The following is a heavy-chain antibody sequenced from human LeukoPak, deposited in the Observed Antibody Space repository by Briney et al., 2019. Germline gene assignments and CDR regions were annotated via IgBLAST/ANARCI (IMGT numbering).Heavy chain of an antibody. J-gene: IGHJ4*02. CDR2: INHSGST. D-gene: IGHD3-16*02. Sequence: PSETLSLTCAVYGGSFSGYYWSWLRQPPGKGLEWIGEINHSGSTNYNPSLKSRVTISVETSKNQFSLKLSSVTAADTAVYYCARGGGSYDYVWGSYRPYYFDYWGQGTLVTVSS. CDR3: ARGGGSYDYVWGSYRPYYFDY. CDR1: GGSFSGYY. V-gene: IGHV4-34*01.